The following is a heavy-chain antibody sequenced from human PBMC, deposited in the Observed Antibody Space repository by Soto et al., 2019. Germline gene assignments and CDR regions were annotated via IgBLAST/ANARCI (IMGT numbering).Heavy chain of an antibody. Sequence: QVQLVESGGGVVQPGRSLRLSCAASGFTFSSYAMHWVRQAPGKGLEWVAVISYDGSNKYYADSVKGRFTISRDNSKNTLYLQMNSLRAEDTAVYYCARGCEQWLTRGGDYWGQGTLVTVSS. CDR1: GFTFSSYA. CDR2: ISYDGSNK. D-gene: IGHD6-19*01. CDR3: ARGCEQWLTRGGDY. V-gene: IGHV3-30-3*01. J-gene: IGHJ4*02.